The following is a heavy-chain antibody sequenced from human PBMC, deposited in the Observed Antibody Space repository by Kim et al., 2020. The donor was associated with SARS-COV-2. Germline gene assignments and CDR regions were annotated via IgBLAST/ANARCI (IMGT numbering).Heavy chain of an antibody. Sequence: GGSLRLSCAASGFTFDDYAMHWVRQAPGKGLEWVSGISWNSGYIGYADSVKGRFTISRDNAKNSLYLQMNSLRAEDTALYYCAKDQSSGWSNFDYWGQGT. V-gene: IGHV3-9*01. CDR2: ISWNSGYI. CDR1: GFTFDDYA. J-gene: IGHJ4*02. D-gene: IGHD6-19*01. CDR3: AKDQSSGWSNFDY.